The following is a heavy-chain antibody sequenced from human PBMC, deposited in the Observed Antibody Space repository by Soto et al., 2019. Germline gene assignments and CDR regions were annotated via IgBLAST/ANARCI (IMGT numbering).Heavy chain of an antibody. CDR2: ISGSGGNT. Sequence: WGSLRLSCAASGFTFSSYAMSWVRQAPGKGLEWVSAISGSGGNTYYADSVKGRFTISRDNSKNTLYLQMNSLRAEDTAVYYCAKFHLGELSIHYFDYWGQGTLVTVSS. V-gene: IGHV3-23*01. D-gene: IGHD3-16*02. CDR3: AKFHLGELSIHYFDY. CDR1: GFTFSSYA. J-gene: IGHJ4*02.